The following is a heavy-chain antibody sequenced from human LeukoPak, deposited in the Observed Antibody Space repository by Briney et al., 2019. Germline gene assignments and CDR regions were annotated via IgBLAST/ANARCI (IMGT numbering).Heavy chain of an antibody. Sequence: SETLSLTCTVSGGSINNYYWSWIRQPPGKGLEWIGYIHYSGSTSYSPSLKSRVTISVDTSKNQFSVNLSSLTAADTAVYYCARYAADGRTLEYWGQGTLVTVSS. D-gene: IGHD6-13*01. CDR3: ARYAADGRTLEY. V-gene: IGHV4-59*01. CDR1: GGSINNYY. J-gene: IGHJ4*02. CDR2: IHYSGST.